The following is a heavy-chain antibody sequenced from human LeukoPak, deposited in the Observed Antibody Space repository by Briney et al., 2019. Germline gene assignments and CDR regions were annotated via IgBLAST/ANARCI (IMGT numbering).Heavy chain of an antibody. D-gene: IGHD3-9*01. J-gene: IGHJ4*02. V-gene: IGHV3-7*01. CDR3: ARNYYDILTGYSGAFDY. CDR2: IKQDGSEK. CDR1: GFTFSSYW. Sequence: GGSLRLSCAASGFTFSSYWMSWVRQAPGKGLEWVANIKQDGSEKYYVDSVKGRFTISRDNAKNSLYLQMNSLRAEDTAVYYCARNYYDILTGYSGAFDYWGQGTLVTVSS.